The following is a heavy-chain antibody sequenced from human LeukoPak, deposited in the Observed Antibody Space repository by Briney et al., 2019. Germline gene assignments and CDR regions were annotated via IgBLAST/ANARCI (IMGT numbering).Heavy chain of an antibody. CDR2: ISGSGGST. CDR1: GFTFSSYA. J-gene: IGHJ4*02. Sequence: GGSLRLSCAASGFTFSSYAMSWVRQAPGKGLEWVSAISGSGGSTYYADSVKGRFTISRDNSRDTLYLQMNSLRAEDTAVYYCAKGYYDYVWGSYYFDYWGQGTLVSVSS. CDR3: AKGYYDYVWGSYYFDY. D-gene: IGHD3-16*01. V-gene: IGHV3-23*01.